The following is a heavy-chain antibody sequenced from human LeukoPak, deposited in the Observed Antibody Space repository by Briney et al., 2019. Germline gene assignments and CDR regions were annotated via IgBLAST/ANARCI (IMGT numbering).Heavy chain of an antibody. CDR2: IRYDGSNK. D-gene: IGHD2-2*01. CDR1: GFTFSSYG. CDR3: ARHCSSTSCYPFDY. J-gene: IGHJ4*02. V-gene: IGHV3-30*02. Sequence: GGSLRLSCAASGFTFSSYGMHWVRQAPGKGLEWVAFIRYDGSNKYYADSVKGRFTISRDNSKNTLYLQMDSLRAEDTAVYYCARHCSSTSCYPFDYWGQGTLVTVSS.